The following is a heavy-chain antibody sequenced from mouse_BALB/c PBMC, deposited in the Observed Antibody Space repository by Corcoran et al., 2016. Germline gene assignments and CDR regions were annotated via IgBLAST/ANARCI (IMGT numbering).Heavy chain of an antibody. CDR2: INPSSGYT. V-gene: IGHV1-4*02. CDR1: GYTFTSYT. J-gene: IGHJ3*01. Sequence: QVQLQQSAAELARPGASVKMSCKASGYTFTSYTMHWVKQRPGQGLEWIGYINPSSGYTEYNQKFKDKTTLTADKSSSTAYMQLSSLTSEDSAVYYCARSETNAWFAYWGQGTLVTVSA. D-gene: IGHD1-3*01. CDR3: ARSETNAWFAY.